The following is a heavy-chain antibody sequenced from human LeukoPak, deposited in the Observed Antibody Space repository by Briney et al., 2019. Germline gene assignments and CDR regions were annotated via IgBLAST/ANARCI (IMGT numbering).Heavy chain of an antibody. CDR2: ISHSGST. J-gene: IGHJ4*02. CDR1: GGSFSGYY. Sequence: SETLSLTCADYGGSFSGYYWSWIRQPPGKGLEWIGEISHSGSTNYNPSLKSRVTISVDTSKNQFSLKLSSVTAADTAVYYCARVYYDYVWGSYRYDQKFDYWGQGTLVTVSS. CDR3: ARVYYDYVWGSYRYDQKFDY. V-gene: IGHV4-34*01. D-gene: IGHD3-16*02.